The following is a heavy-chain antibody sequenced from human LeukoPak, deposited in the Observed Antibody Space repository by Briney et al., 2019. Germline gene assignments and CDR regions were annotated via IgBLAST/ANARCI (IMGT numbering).Heavy chain of an antibody. CDR1: GYTFTSYG. V-gene: IGHV1-18*01. Sequence: WASVKVSCKASGYTFTSYGISWVRQAPGQGLEWMGWISAYNGNTNYAQKLQGRVTMTTDTSTSTAYMELRSLRFDDTAIYYCAKDWHILTGRNCFDPWGQGTLVTVSS. CDR2: ISAYNGNT. CDR3: AKDWHILTGRNCFDP. D-gene: IGHD3-9*01. J-gene: IGHJ5*02.